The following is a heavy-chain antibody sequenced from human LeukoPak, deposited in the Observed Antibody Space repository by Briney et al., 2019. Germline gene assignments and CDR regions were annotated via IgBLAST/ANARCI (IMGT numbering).Heavy chain of an antibody. CDR3: ARDVGGAFDI. CDR1: GFTFSNSA. Sequence: PGESLRLSCAASGFTFSNSAMNWVRQAPGKGLEWVSSISSSSSYIYYADSVKGRFTISRDNAKNSLYLQMNSLRAEDTAVYYCARDVGGAFDIWGQGTMVTVSS. J-gene: IGHJ3*02. D-gene: IGHD2-15*01. CDR2: ISSSSSYI. V-gene: IGHV3-21*01.